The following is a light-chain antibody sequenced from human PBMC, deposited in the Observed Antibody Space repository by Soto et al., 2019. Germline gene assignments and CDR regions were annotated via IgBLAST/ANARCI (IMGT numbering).Light chain of an antibody. CDR2: EAS. CDR1: STDFVSYNR. CDR3: ISYTSENTYV. Sequence: QSALTQPPSVSGSPGQSVTISCTGTSTDFVSYNRVSWYQQPPGTAPKLIIYEASNRPSGVPDRFSGSKSGNTASLTISGLQAADEADYYCISYTSENTYVFGTGTKVTVL. J-gene: IGLJ1*01. V-gene: IGLV2-18*02.